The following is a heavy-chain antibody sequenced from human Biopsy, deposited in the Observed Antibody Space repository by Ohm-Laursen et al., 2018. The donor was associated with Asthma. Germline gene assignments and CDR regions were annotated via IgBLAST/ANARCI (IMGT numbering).Heavy chain of an antibody. Sequence: SLRLSCAASGFTFSNYGMHWVRQAPGKGLDWVAGISFDGSNKNYTDSVKGRFTISRDNSRSTLHLQMNSLRAEDTAVYYCAKDVFPGWELRRGPDYWGQGTLVTVSS. CDR2: ISFDGSNK. CDR3: AKDVFPGWELRRGPDY. J-gene: IGHJ4*02. V-gene: IGHV3-30*18. D-gene: IGHD1-26*01. CDR1: GFTFSNYG.